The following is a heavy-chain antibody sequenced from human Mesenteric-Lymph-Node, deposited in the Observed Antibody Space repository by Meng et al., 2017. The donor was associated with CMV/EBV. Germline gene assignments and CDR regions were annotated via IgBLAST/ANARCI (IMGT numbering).Heavy chain of an antibody. Sequence: GESLKISCAASGFSFSEYSMNWVRQAPGKGLEWVSYISSSGSTIYYADSVKGRFTISRDNAKNSLYLQMNSLRAEDMAVYYCARDLYGDYVGSNYWGQGTLVTVSS. J-gene: IGHJ4*02. CDR3: ARDLYGDYVGSNY. CDR1: GFSFSEYS. D-gene: IGHD4-17*01. V-gene: IGHV3-48*04. CDR2: ISSSGSTI.